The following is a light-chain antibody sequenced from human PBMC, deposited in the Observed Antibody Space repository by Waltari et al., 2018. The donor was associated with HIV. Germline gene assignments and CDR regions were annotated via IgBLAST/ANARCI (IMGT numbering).Light chain of an antibody. Sequence: QSVLTQPPSVSGAPGQRVTISCTGTSSNIGAGFDVHWYQQLPRTVPKVLIYKNPDRPSGVPDRFSGSKSATSASLAITGLQAEDEANYYCQSYDISLSGWVFGGGTKLTVL. CDR3: QSYDISLSGWV. CDR1: SSNIGAGFD. V-gene: IGLV1-40*01. J-gene: IGLJ2*01. CDR2: KNP.